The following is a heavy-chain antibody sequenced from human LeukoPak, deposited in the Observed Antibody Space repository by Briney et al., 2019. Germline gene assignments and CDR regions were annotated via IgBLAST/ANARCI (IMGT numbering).Heavy chain of an antibody. CDR3: ARDILTKQAYSGYDN. Sequence: GGSLSLSCAASGFTFSSYSMNWVRQAPGKGLEWVSYISSSSNTIYYADPVKGRFTISRDNAKNSLYLQMNSLRDEDTAVYYCARDILTKQAYSGYDNWGQGTLVTVSS. D-gene: IGHD5-12*01. J-gene: IGHJ4*02. CDR2: ISSSSNTI. CDR1: GFTFSSYS. V-gene: IGHV3-48*02.